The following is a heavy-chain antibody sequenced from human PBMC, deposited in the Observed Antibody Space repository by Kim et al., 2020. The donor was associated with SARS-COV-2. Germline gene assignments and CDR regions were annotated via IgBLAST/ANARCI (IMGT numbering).Heavy chain of an antibody. CDR1: GFIFSTYA. CDR2: ISSNGADP. J-gene: IGHJ4*02. V-gene: IGHV3-64*02. CDR3: AREGRHCSGSACYLFDY. D-gene: IGHD2-15*01. Sequence: GGFLRLSCAASGFIFSTYAMHWVRQAPGKGLEYVSAISSNGADPYYADSVKGRFTISRDNFKNMLYLQMGSLRAEDMAVYYCAREGRHCSGSACYLFDYWGQGTLVTVSS.